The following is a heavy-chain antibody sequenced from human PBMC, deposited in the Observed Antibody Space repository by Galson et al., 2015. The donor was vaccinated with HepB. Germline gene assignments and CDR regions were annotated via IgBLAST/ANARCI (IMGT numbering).Heavy chain of an antibody. D-gene: IGHD2-15*01. CDR1: GFTFSDYY. V-gene: IGHV3-11*03. CDR3: AHLKLLWDIVVVVAPGGEMAFDI. CDR2: ISSSSSYT. Sequence: SLRLSCAASGFTFSDYYMSWIRQAPGKGLEWVSYISSSSSYTNYADSVKGRFTISRDNAKNSLYLQMNSLRAEDTAVYYCAHLKLLWDIVVVVAPGGEMAFDIWGQGTMVTVSS. J-gene: IGHJ3*02.